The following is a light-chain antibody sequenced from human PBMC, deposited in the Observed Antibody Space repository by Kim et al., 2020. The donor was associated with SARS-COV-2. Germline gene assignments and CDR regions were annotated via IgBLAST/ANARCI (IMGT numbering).Light chain of an antibody. Sequence: SASIGDTVSITCRASQSISTWLAWYQQKPGKAPKVLIYKASSLERGVPSRFRGRGSGTEFTLTISSLQPDDFAIYYCQQYNTSPITFGQGTKLEI. CDR1: QSISTW. CDR3: QQYNTSPIT. J-gene: IGKJ2*01. V-gene: IGKV1-5*03. CDR2: KAS.